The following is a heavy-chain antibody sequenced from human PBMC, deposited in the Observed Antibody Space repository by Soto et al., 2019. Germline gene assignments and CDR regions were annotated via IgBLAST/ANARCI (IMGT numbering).Heavy chain of an antibody. J-gene: IGHJ4*02. V-gene: IGHV3-30*18. CDR3: SKDLDGLQGLVDSSFCFDY. CDR2: ISYDGSDK. Sequence: QVQLVESGGGVVQPGRSLRPSCEASGFTFNSYGMHWVRQAPGKGLEWVAVISYDGSDKYDADSVKGRFTISRDNAKNPLYLQRNGLRAEDAAVYYCSKDLDGLQGLVDSSFCFDYWGQGTLVTVSS. D-gene: IGHD3-16*02. CDR1: GFTFNSYG.